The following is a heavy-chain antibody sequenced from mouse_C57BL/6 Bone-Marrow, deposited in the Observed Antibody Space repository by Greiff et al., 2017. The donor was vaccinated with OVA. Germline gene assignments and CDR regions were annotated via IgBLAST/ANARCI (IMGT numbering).Heavy chain of an antibody. Sequence: EVKVEESGGGLVQPGGSLKLSCAASGFTFSDYYMYWVRQTPEKRLEWVAYISNGGGSTYYPDTVKGRFTISRDNAKNTLYLQMSRLKSEDTAMYYCARHGHYAMDYWGQGTSVTVSS. J-gene: IGHJ4*01. CDR2: ISNGGGST. CDR3: ARHGHYAMDY. V-gene: IGHV5-12*01. CDR1: GFTFSDYY.